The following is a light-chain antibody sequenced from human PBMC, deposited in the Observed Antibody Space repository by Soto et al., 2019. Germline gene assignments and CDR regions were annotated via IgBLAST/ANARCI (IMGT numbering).Light chain of an antibody. CDR1: QGISSY. J-gene: IGKJ4*01. V-gene: IGKV1-8*01. Sequence: IQMPQSPSTLSAYIGDRDTITCRASQGISSYLAWYQKKQGKAPKXMIYAASTLQSGVPSRFSGSGSGTDFTLTISSLQSEDVAVYYCQQYNSWPLTLGGGTKVDI. CDR3: QQYNSWPLT. CDR2: AAS.